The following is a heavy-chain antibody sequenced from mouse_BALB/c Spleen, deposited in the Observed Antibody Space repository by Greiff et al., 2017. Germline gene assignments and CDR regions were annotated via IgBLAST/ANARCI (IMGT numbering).Heavy chain of an antibody. Sequence: EVQVVESGGGLVKPGGSLKLSCAASGFTFSSYAMSWVRQTPEKRLEWVASISSGGSTYYPDSVKGRFTISRDNARNILYLQMSSLRSEDTAMYYCARGDGKDYAMDYWGQGTSVTVSS. CDR3: ARGDGKDYAMDY. CDR2: ISSGGST. V-gene: IGHV5-6-5*01. D-gene: IGHD2-1*01. CDR1: GFTFSSYA. J-gene: IGHJ4*01.